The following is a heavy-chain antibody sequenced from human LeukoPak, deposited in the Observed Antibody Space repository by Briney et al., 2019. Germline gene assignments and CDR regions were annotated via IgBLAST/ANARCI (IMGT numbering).Heavy chain of an antibody. Sequence: SETLSLTCTVSGGSISSYYWSWIRQPPGKGLEWIGYIYYSGSTNYNPSLKSRVTTSVDTSKNQFSLKLSSVTAADTAVYYCARVPTYYGGNLFDYWGQGTLVTVSS. CDR2: IYYSGST. V-gene: IGHV4-59*01. D-gene: IGHD4-23*01. J-gene: IGHJ4*02. CDR3: ARVPTYYGGNLFDY. CDR1: GGSISSYY.